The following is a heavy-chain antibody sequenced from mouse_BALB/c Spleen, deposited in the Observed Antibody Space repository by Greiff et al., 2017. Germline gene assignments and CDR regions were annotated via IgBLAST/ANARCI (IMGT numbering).Heavy chain of an antibody. D-gene: IGHD2-1*01. J-gene: IGHJ1*01. V-gene: IGHV5-9-4*01. CDR2: ISSGGSYT. CDR3: ARWGNYWYFDV. CDR1: GFTFSSYA. Sequence: EVQLVESGGGLVKPGGSLKLSCAASGFTFSSYAMSWVRQSPEKRLEWVAEISSGGSYTYYPDTVTGRFTISRDNAKNTLYLEMSSLRSEDTAMYYCARWGNYWYFDVWGAGTTVTVSS.